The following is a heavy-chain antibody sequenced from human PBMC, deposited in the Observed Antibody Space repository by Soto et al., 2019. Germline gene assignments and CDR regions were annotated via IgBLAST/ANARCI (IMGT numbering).Heavy chain of an antibody. Sequence: SEPQSVTSTVAGGASSSGGYYWIWIRQHPGEGLEWIGYIYYSGSTYYNPSLKSRVTISVDPSKNQFSLKLSSVTAADTAVYYCARGPYYYDSRTPKAFDYWGQGTLVPVSP. J-gene: IGHJ4*02. V-gene: IGHV4-31*03. D-gene: IGHD3-22*01. CDR1: GGASSSGGYY. CDR3: ARGPYYYDSRTPKAFDY. CDR2: IYYSGST.